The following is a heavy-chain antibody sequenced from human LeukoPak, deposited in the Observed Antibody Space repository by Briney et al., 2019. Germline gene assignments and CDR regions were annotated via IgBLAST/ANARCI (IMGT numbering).Heavy chain of an antibody. CDR2: INPNSGGT. D-gene: IGHD1-26*01. J-gene: IGHJ4*02. V-gene: IGHV1-2*02. Sequence: ASVKVSCKASGDTFSSYAISWVRQAPGQGLECMGWINPNSGGTNYAQKFQGRVTMTRDTSISTAYMELSRLRSDDTAVYYCASYSVRGVGAHDCWGQGTLVTVSS. CDR1: GDTFSSYA. CDR3: ASYSVRGVGAHDC.